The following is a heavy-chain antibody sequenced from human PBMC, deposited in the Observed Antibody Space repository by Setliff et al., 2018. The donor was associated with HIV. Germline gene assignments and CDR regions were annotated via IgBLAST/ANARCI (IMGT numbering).Heavy chain of an antibody. CDR1: GGSFSGFY. Sequence: PSETLSLTCAVYGGSFSGFYWTFIRQSPGKGLEWIGSLYYSGNTNYNPSLESRVTISADTSKNQFSLKLRSVTAADTAVYYCAGVLSSGYYDGPWGQGTLVTV. J-gene: IGHJ5*02. CDR2: LYYSGNT. CDR3: AGVLSSGYYDGP. D-gene: IGHD3-22*01. V-gene: IGHV4-59*01.